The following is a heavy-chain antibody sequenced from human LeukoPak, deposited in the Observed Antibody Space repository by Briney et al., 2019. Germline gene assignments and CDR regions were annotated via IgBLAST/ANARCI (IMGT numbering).Heavy chain of an antibody. Sequence: PGRSLRLSCAASGFTFDDYAMHWVRQAPGKGLEWVSGISWNSGSIGYADSVKGRFTISRDNAKNSLYLQMNSLRAEDTALYYCAKDRRRGFLEWLSDLDYWGQGTLVTVSS. D-gene: IGHD3-3*01. CDR1: GFTFDDYA. J-gene: IGHJ4*02. V-gene: IGHV3-9*01. CDR2: ISWNSGSI. CDR3: AKDRRRGFLEWLSDLDY.